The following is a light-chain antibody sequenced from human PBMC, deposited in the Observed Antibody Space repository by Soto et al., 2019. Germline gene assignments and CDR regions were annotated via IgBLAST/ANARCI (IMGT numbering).Light chain of an antibody. J-gene: IGKJ4*01. Sequence: EIVMTQSPATLSVSPGERATLSCRASQSVRSNLAWYQQKFGQSPRLLIYGASTRATGLPARFSGSGSETEFTLTISILQSEDFAVYYCQPYNEWPLSFGGGTKVEI. CDR2: GAS. CDR1: QSVRSN. CDR3: QPYNEWPLS. V-gene: IGKV3-15*01.